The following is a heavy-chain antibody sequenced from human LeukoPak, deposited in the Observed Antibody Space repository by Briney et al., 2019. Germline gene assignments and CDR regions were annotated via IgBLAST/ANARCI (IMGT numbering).Heavy chain of an antibody. CDR2: IYYSGST. CDR1: GGSISSYY. D-gene: IGHD6-19*01. Sequence: PSETLSLTCTVSGGSISSYYWGWIRQSPGKGLEWIGDIYYSGSTYYNPSLKSRVTISVDTSKNQFSLKLSSVTAADTAVYYCARDSSGWYLDYWGQGTLVTVSS. CDR3: ARDSSGWYLDY. V-gene: IGHV4-39*02. J-gene: IGHJ4*02.